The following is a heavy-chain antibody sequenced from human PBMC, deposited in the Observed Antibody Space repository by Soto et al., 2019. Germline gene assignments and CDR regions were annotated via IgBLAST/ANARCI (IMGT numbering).Heavy chain of an antibody. Sequence: TLSLTCAVSGGSISSGGYSWSWIRQPPGKGLEWIGYIYHSGSTYYNPSLKSRVTISVDRSKNQFSLKLSSVTAADTAVYYCARDSSGYWERGKSYYYYGMDGWGQGSTVTV. J-gene: IGHJ6*02. CDR3: ARDSSGYWERGKSYYYYGMDG. D-gene: IGHD3-22*01. CDR1: GGSISSGGYS. V-gene: IGHV4-30-2*01. CDR2: IYHSGST.